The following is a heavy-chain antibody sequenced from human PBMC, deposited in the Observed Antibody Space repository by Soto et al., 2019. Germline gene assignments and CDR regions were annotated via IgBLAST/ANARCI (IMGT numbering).Heavy chain of an antibody. V-gene: IGHV5-51*03. J-gene: IGHJ4*02. Sequence: EVQLVQSGAEVKKPGESLKISCKGSGYSFTSHWIGWVRQMPGKGLEWMGIIYPADSDTRYSPSFQGQVTISADKSISTAYLQLSSLKASDTAVYYCANLHYIGYNHFVGYFDYWCQGTLVTVSS. CDR2: IYPADSDT. CDR3: ANLHYIGYNHFVGYFDY. D-gene: IGHD5-12*01. CDR1: GYSFTSHW.